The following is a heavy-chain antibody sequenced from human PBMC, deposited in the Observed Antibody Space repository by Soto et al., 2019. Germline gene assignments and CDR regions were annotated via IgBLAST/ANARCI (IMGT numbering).Heavy chain of an antibody. Sequence: SETLSLTCAVSGYSISSGYYWAWIRQPPGKGLEWIGTIYHSGSTFHNPSLKSRVTTSVDTSKNQFSLKLRSVTAADTAVYYCAVGYCATASCSMEYFQHWGQGTLVTVSS. V-gene: IGHV4-38-2*01. D-gene: IGHD2-2*01. CDR1: GYSISSGYY. J-gene: IGHJ1*01. CDR3: AVGYCATASCSMEYFQH. CDR2: IYHSGST.